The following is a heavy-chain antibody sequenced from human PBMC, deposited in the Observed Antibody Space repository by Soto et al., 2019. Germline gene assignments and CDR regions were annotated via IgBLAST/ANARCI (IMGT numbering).Heavy chain of an antibody. CDR3: ARVVLWFGELLGWFDP. CDR2: INHSGST. Sequence: QVQLQQWGAGLLKPSETLSLTCAVYGGSFSGYYWSWIRQPPGKGLEWIGEINHSGSTNYNPSLKSRVTISVDTSKNQFSLKLSSVTAADTAVYYCARVVLWFGELLGWFDPWGQGTLVTVSS. V-gene: IGHV4-34*01. D-gene: IGHD3-10*01. CDR1: GGSFSGYY. J-gene: IGHJ5*02.